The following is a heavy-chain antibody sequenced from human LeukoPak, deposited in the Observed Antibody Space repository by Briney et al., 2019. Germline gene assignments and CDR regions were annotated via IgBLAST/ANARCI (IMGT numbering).Heavy chain of an antibody. J-gene: IGHJ6*02. Sequence: PSETLSLTCTVSGGSISSYYWSWIRQPPGKGLEWIGYIYYSGSTNYNPSLKSRVTISVDTSKNQFSLKLSSVTAADTAVYYCAREGHMVRGVIPPSWLEYYYYYYGMDVWGQGTTVTVSS. CDR3: AREGHMVRGVIPPSWLEYYYYYYGMDV. CDR1: GGSISSYY. CDR2: IYYSGST. V-gene: IGHV4-59*01. D-gene: IGHD3-10*01.